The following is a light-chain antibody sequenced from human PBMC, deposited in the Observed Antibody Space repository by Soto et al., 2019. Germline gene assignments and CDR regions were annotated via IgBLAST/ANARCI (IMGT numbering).Light chain of an antibody. CDR2: NND. V-gene: IGLV1-44*01. CDR3: PALDGSVKENV. Sequence: QSVLTQPPSASGTPGQIVTISCSGATSDIGSNTIHWYRHLPGSGPTLVVFNNDQRPSGVPDRISGSKSGTSASLAISGLQFADEVEDYCPALDGSVKENVFGTGTKVTVL. J-gene: IGLJ1*01. CDR1: TSDIGSNT.